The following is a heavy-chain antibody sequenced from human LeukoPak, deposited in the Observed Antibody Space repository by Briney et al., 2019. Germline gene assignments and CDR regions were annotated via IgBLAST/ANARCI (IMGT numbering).Heavy chain of an antibody. CDR3: ARVSVVSYYFDY. D-gene: IGHD2-8*02. J-gene: IGHJ4*02. CDR1: EFTISSYW. V-gene: IGHV3-7*01. CDR2: IKLDGSEK. Sequence: GGSLRLSCAASEFTISSYWMTWVRQAPGKGLEWVANIKLDGSEKYYVDSVKGDFTISRDNAKNSLYLQMNSLRAEDSAVYYCARVSVVSYYFDYWGQGTLVTASS.